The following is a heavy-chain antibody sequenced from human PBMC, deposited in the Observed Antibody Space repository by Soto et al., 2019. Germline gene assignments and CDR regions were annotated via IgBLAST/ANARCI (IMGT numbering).Heavy chain of an antibody. J-gene: IGHJ3*02. CDR1: GFIFDDYA. V-gene: IGHV3-9*01. Sequence: EVQLVESGGGLVQPGRSLRLSCAASGFIFDDYAMHWVRQVPGKGLEWVSCSNWNSGNVGHVDSVKGRFTISRDNAKNSLYLQINSLREEDTALYYCVKGSAYACYNALDIWGQGTAVTVSS. D-gene: IGHD2-8*01. CDR3: VKGSAYACYNALDI. CDR2: SNWNSGNV.